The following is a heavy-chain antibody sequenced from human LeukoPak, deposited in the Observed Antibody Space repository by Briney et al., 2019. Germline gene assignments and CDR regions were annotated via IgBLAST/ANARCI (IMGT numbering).Heavy chain of an antibody. Sequence: GGSLRLSCAASGFTFSSYGMHWVRQAPGKGLEWVAVISYDGSNKYYADSVKGRFTISRDNSKNTLYLQMNSLRADDTAVYYCAKDPSVATIYLDYWGQGTLVTVSS. V-gene: IGHV3-30*18. CDR3: AKDPSVATIYLDY. CDR1: GFTFSSYG. J-gene: IGHJ4*02. CDR2: ISYDGSNK. D-gene: IGHD5-12*01.